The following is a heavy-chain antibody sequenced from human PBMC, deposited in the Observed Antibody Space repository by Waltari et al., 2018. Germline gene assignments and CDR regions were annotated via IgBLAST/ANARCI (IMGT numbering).Heavy chain of an antibody. J-gene: IGHJ5*02. D-gene: IGHD3-10*01. CDR1: GFTFSTNW. Sequence: EVQLVESGGGLVQPGESLRLSCAAAGFTFSTNWMSWVRQAPGKGLEWVALINQDGSLKYYVDSGKGRFTISRDNAKNSLYLQMDSLGVEDTAVYYCARDRGLAPWGQGTLVTVSS. CDR2: INQDGSLK. CDR3: ARDRGLAP. V-gene: IGHV3-7*01.